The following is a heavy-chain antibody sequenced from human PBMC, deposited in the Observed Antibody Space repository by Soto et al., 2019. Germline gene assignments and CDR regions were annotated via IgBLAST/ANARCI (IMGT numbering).Heavy chain of an antibody. CDR1: GYTFTSYA. CDR2: INAGNGNT. V-gene: IGHV1-3*01. Sequence: QVQLVKSGAEVKKPGASVKVSCKASGYTFTSYAMHWVRQAPGQRLEWMGWINAGNGNTKYSQKFQGRVTITRDTSASTAYMELSSLRSEDTAVYYCARGGGRSGSYLQEDYWGQGTLVTVSS. D-gene: IGHD1-26*01. CDR3: ARGGGRSGSYLQEDY. J-gene: IGHJ4*02.